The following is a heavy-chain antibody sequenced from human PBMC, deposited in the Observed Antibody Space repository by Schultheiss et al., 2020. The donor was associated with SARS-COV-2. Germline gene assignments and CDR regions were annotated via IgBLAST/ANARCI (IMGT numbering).Heavy chain of an antibody. J-gene: IGHJ3*02. CDR3: AKTLYYYGEDAFDI. CDR1: GFTFSSYW. CDR2: ISSGSDYI. V-gene: IGHV3-21*04. D-gene: IGHD3-10*01. Sequence: GESLKISCAASGFTFSSYWMSWVRQAPGKGLEWVSSISSGSDYIYYADSMKGRFTISRDNAKNSLYLQMNSLRAEDTAVYYCAKTLYYYGEDAFDIWGQGTMVTVSS.